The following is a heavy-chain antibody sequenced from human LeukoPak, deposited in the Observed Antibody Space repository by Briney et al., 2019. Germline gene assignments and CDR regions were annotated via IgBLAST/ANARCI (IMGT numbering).Heavy chain of an antibody. CDR1: GFTFSRYW. D-gene: IGHD6-19*01. CDR2: IKQDGSEK. V-gene: IGHV3-7*01. J-gene: IGHJ3*02. Sequence: GGSLRLSCAASGFTFSRYWMNWVRQAPGKGLEWLANIKQDGSEKYYVDSVKGRFIISRDNAQNLVYLQLNSLRADDTAVYYCAGGAGWTSDIWGQGTLVIVSS. CDR3: AGGAGWTSDI.